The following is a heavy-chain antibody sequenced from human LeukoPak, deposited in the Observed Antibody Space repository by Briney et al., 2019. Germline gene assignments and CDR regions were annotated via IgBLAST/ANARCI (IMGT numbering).Heavy chain of an antibody. Sequence: SETLSLTCTVSGGSISSYYWSWIRQPPGKGLEWIGYIYYSGSTNYNPSLKSRVTISVDTSKNQFSLKLSSATAADTAVYYCARLGDGYNMGGYWFDPWGQGTLVTVSS. CDR3: ARLGDGYNMGGYWFDP. D-gene: IGHD5-24*01. V-gene: IGHV4-59*08. CDR2: IYYSGST. J-gene: IGHJ5*02. CDR1: GGSISSYY.